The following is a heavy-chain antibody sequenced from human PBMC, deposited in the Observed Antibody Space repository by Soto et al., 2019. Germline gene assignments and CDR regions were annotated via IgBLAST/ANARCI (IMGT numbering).Heavy chain of an antibody. CDR3: AREGAVAGTFYY. J-gene: IGHJ4*02. CDR2: IYYSGST. V-gene: IGHV4-59*01. Sequence: SSETLSLTCTVSGGSISSYYWSWIRQPPGKGLEWIGYIYYSGSTNYNPSLKSRVTISVDTSKNQFSLKLSSVTAADTAVYYCAREGAVAGTFYYWGQGTLVTVSS. D-gene: IGHD6-19*01. CDR1: GGSISSYY.